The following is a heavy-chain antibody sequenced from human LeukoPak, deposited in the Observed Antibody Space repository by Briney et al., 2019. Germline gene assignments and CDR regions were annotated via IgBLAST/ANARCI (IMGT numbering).Heavy chain of an antibody. CDR1: GASLSNTDFY. D-gene: IGHD3-9*01. V-gene: IGHV4-39*01. CDR3: ARLTKGRYFDYIFDY. J-gene: IGHJ4*02. Sequence: PSGTLSLTCTVSGASLSNTDFYWGWIRQPPGKGLQSIGNIYYSGSTYYNPSLSSPVTMSVDTSKNQFSLKMTSVTAADTAVYYCARLTKGRYFDYIFDYWGQGTLFTVST. CDR2: IYYSGST.